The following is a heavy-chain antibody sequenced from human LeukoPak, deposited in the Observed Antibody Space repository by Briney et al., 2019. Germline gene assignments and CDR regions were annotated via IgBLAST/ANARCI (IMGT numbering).Heavy chain of an antibody. D-gene: IGHD2-15*01. V-gene: IGHV3-30*02. J-gene: IGHJ4*02. CDR3: ARDAESGGSYFDY. Sequence: GGSLRLSCAASGLSFSNYGMRWVRQAPGKGLQWVAFISYDGSDKYYEDYVKGRFTISRDNFKNMVFLQMNSLRAEDTAVYYCARDAESGGSYFDYWGQGTLVTVSS. CDR2: ISYDGSDK. CDR1: GLSFSNYG.